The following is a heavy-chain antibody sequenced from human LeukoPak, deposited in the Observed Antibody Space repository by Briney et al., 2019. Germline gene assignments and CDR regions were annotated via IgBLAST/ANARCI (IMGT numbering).Heavy chain of an antibody. V-gene: IGHV1-2*02. CDR2: INPNSGGP. Sequence: GASVKVSCKASGYTFTSYGISWVRQAPGQGLEWMGWINPNSGGPNYAQNFQGRVTMTRDTSISTAYMELSSLRSDDTAVYYCARGKGMTSATANFVDLWGRGTLVTVSS. D-gene: IGHD1-20*01. CDR1: GYTFTSYG. J-gene: IGHJ2*01. CDR3: ARGKGMTSATANFVDL.